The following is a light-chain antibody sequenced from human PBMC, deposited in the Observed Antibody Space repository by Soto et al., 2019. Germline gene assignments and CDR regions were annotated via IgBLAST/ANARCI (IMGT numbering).Light chain of an antibody. CDR3: QQRGT. CDR2: AAY. CDR1: QSVTSTY. J-gene: IGKJ1*01. Sequence: EIVLTQSPGTLSLSPGERATLSCRASQSVTSTYLAWYQQRPGQSPRLLIYAAYSRATGIPDRFSGSGSGTDFTLTISSLEPEDFAVYYCQQRGTFGQGTKVDI. V-gene: IGKV3-20*01.